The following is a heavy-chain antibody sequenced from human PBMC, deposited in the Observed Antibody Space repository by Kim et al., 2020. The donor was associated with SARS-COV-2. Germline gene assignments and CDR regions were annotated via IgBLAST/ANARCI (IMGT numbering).Heavy chain of an antibody. D-gene: IGHD2-2*01. J-gene: IGHJ4*02. CDR2: IIPIFGTA. Sequence: SVKVSCKASGGTFSSYAISWVRQAPGQGLEWMGGIIPIFGTANYAQKFQGRVTITADESTSTAYMELSSLRSEDTAVYYCARAEEYCSSTSCIRRPNPIDYWGQGTLVTVSS. CDR3: ARAEEYCSSTSCIRRPNPIDY. V-gene: IGHV1-69*13. CDR1: GGTFSSYA.